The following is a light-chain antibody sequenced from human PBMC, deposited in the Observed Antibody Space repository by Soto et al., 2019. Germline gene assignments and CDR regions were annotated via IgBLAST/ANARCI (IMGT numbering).Light chain of an antibody. Sequence: EIVMTQSPATLSVSPGGRATLACRASQSISDTVAWYQQKPGQAPRLLIHGVSTRAPGFRGRFSGSGSGTDFTLTISSLQSEDFAVYYCQQYDNWPWTFGQGTKVDIK. V-gene: IGKV3-15*01. CDR2: GVS. CDR3: QQYDNWPWT. CDR1: QSISDT. J-gene: IGKJ1*01.